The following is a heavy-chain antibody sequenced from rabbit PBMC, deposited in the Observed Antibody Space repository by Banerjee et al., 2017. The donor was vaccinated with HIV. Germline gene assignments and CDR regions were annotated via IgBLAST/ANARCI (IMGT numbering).Heavy chain of an antibody. CDR3: ARDEQASGGYVFNL. D-gene: IGHD1-1*01. J-gene: IGHJ4*01. V-gene: IGHV1S45*01. CDR1: GFSFSNKCV. Sequence: QEQLEESGGDLVKPEGSLTLTCTASGFSFSNKCVMCWVRQAPGKGLEWIGCIYTGSSGSTYYASWAKGRFTISKTSSTTVTLQMTSLTVADTATYFCARDEQASGGYVFNLWGQGTLVTVS. CDR2: IYTGSSGST.